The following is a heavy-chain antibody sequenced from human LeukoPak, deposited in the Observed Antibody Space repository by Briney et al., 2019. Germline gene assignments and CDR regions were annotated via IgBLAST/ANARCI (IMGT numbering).Heavy chain of an antibody. J-gene: IGHJ4*02. D-gene: IGHD2-21*02. V-gene: IGHV4-30-2*01. CDR3: ARGGGDWN. CDR2: IYHSGST. Sequence: SETLSLTCTVSGGSISSGGYYWSWIRQPPGKGLEWVGYIYHSGSTYYNPSLKSRVTISVDRSKNQFSLKLSSVTAADTAVYYCARGGGDWNWGQGTLVTVSS. CDR1: GGSISSGGYY.